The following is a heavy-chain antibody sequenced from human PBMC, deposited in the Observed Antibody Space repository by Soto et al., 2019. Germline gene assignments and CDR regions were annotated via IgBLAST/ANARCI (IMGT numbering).Heavy chain of an antibody. J-gene: IGHJ4*02. CDR2: INHSGNT. CDR1: GKSLSGYY. V-gene: IGHV4-34*01. CDR3: ARHHVRGRTIAGAAEF. D-gene: IGHD1-26*01. Sequence: KSSETLSLTCAVYGKSLSGYYWSWIRQPPGKALEWIGEINHSGNTTYNPSLKSRVTISVDTSKNQLFLNLSSVTAADTAMYFCARHHVRGRTIAGAAEFWGQGTLVTVSS.